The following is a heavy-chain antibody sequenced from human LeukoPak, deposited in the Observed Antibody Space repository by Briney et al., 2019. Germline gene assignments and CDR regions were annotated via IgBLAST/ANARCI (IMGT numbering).Heavy chain of an antibody. D-gene: IGHD5-18*01. V-gene: IGHV4-38-2*02. J-gene: IGHJ4*02. CDR2: VYQSGTT. Sequence: SETLSLTCTVSGFSISSGHYWGWVRQPPGAGLEWIGSVYQSGTTYYNPSLKSRVTTSVDMSKNQFSLRLRPVTAADTAVYYCARIFIRNGYSSYFDCWGQGTLVSVSS. CDR1: GFSISSGHY. CDR3: ARIFIRNGYSSYFDC.